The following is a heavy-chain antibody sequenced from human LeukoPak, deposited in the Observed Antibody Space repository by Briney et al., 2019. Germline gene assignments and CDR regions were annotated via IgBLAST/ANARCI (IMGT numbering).Heavy chain of an antibody. CDR3: AKDDYYDTYN. V-gene: IGHV3-23*01. CDR1: GFTFRSYA. J-gene: IGHJ4*02. D-gene: IGHD3-22*01. CDR2: ISGSGGST. Sequence: GGSLRLSCAASGFTFRSYAMSSVRQAPGKGLEWVSAISGSGGSTYYADSAKGRFPISRDHSKNTLYLQMNSLRAEDTAVYYCAKDDYYDTYNWGQGTLVTVSS.